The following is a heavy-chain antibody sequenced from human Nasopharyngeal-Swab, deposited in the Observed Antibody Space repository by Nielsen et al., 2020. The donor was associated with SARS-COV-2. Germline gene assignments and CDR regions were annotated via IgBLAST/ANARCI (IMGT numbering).Heavy chain of an antibody. CDR1: GFTFSSYS. Sequence: GGSLRLSCAASGFTFSSYSMNWVRQAPGKGLEWVSSISSSSSYIYYADSVKGRFTISRDNAKNSLYLQMNSLRAEDTAVYYCARERKNYYDSSGHYLEFYYYYYMDVWGKGTTVTVSS. CDR2: ISSSSSYI. V-gene: IGHV3-21*01. J-gene: IGHJ6*03. D-gene: IGHD3-22*01. CDR3: ARERKNYYDSSGHYLEFYYYYYMDV.